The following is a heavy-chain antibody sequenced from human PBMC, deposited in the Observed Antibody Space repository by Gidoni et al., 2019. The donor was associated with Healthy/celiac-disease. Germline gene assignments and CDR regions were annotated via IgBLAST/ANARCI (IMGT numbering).Heavy chain of an antibody. CDR2: IKQDGSEK. J-gene: IGHJ4*02. D-gene: IGHD2-8*02. Sequence: EVQLVESGGGLVQPGGSLRLSCIASGFTFGNYWMSWVRQAPGKGLEWVANIKQDGSEKYYVDSVKGRFTISRDNAKNSLSLQMSSLRAEDTAVYFCATGLGRYWGQGTLVTVSS. V-gene: IGHV3-7*03. CDR1: GFTFGNYW. CDR3: ATGLGRY.